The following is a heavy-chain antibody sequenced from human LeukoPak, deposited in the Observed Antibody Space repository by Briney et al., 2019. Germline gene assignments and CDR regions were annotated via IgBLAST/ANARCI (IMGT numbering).Heavy chain of an antibody. CDR3: ARADGSHYGFKDH. CDR1: GYTFSSYW. V-gene: IGHV3-7*04. CDR2: IKQDGSEK. Sequence: PGGSLRLSCAASGYTFSSYWMSWVRQAPGKGLEWVANIKQDGSEKNYVDSVKGRFTISTDNAKNTPYLQMNSLRAEDTGLYYCARADGSHYGFKDHWGQGTLVTVSS. D-gene: IGHD1-26*01. J-gene: IGHJ4*02.